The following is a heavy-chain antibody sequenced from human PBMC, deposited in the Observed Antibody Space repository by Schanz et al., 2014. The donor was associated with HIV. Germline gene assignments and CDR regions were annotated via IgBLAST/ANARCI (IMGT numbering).Heavy chain of an antibody. V-gene: IGHV3-48*02. CDR3: AKDRNYYDSKYRGKGNYYYYYGMDV. CDR2: ISSSGSTI. J-gene: IGHJ6*02. Sequence: VQLVESGGGLVQPGRSLRLSCAASGFTFSDFGMNWVRQAPGKGLEWVAYISSSGSTIYYAGSVKGRLTISRDQAKNSMYLQMNSLRDEDAAVYYCAKDRNYYDSKYRGKGNYYYYYGMDVWGQGTTVTVSS. D-gene: IGHD3-22*01. CDR1: GFTFSDFG.